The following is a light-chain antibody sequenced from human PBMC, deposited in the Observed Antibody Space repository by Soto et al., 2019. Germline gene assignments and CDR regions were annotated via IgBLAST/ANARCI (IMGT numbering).Light chain of an antibody. J-gene: IGKJ2*01. CDR3: QHYGASPKYT. Sequence: EIVLTQSPGTLSLSPGQRATLSCRASQSVSSSSLAWYQQRPGQAPRLLIYGASRRATGIPDRFSGSGSGTDFTLAISRLEPEDFAVYYCQHYGASPKYTFGQVTKLEIK. CDR1: QSVSSSS. V-gene: IGKV3-20*01. CDR2: GAS.